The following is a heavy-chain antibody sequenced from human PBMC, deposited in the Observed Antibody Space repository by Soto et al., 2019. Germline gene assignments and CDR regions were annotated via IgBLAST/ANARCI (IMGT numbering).Heavy chain of an antibody. CDR2: IDPSDSYT. Sequence: PGESLKISCKGSGYSFTSYWISWVLQMPGKGLEWMGRIDPSDSYTNYSPSFQGHVTISADKSISTAYLQWSSLKASDTAMYYCARGMGMVYGSGSYYHGMDVWGQGTTVTVSS. D-gene: IGHD3-10*01. J-gene: IGHJ6*02. CDR1: GYSFTSYW. CDR3: ARGMGMVYGSGSYYHGMDV. V-gene: IGHV5-10-1*01.